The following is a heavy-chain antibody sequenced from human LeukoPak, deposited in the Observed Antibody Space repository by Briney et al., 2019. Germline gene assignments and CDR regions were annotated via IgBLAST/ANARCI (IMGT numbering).Heavy chain of an antibody. Sequence: GGSLRLSCAASGFTFSSYAMSWVRQAPGKGLEWVSAISGSGGSTYYADSVKGRFTISRDNSKNTLYLQMNSLRAEDTAVYYRAKDRAYCGGDCYSTNTDYWGQGTLVTVSS. CDR2: ISGSGGST. J-gene: IGHJ4*02. CDR3: AKDRAYCGGDCYSTNTDY. D-gene: IGHD2-21*02. CDR1: GFTFSSYA. V-gene: IGHV3-23*01.